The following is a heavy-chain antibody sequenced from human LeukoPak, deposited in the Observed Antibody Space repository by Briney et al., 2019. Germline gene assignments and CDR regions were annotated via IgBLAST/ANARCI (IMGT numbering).Heavy chain of an antibody. J-gene: IGHJ6*02. CDR3: ARGERGYYYGSGKWRNDYYYYGMDV. V-gene: IGHV4-34*12. Sequence: SETLSLTCAVYSEPFSGYYWTWIRQPPGKGLEWIGEIIRSGSTNYNPAPKRRVTISVDPSKQQFSLKLGSVTAADTAVYYWARGERGYYYGSGKWRNDYYYYGMDVWGQGTTVTVSS. CDR1: SEPFSGYY. CDR2: IIRSGST. D-gene: IGHD3-10*01.